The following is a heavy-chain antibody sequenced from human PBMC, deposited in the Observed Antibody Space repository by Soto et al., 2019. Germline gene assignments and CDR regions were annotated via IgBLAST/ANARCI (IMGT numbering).Heavy chain of an antibody. CDR3: ARSGGSTSNWFEP. CDR2: IIPIFGTA. CDR1: GVTFSSYA. J-gene: IGHJ5*02. V-gene: IGHV1-69*06. Sequence: GASVKVSCKASGVTFSSYAISWVRQTPLQVLEWMVGIIPIFGTANYAQKFQGRVTITADKSTSTAYMELSSLRSEDTAVYYCARSGGSTSNWFEPWGQGTMVTVSS. D-gene: IGHD2-15*01.